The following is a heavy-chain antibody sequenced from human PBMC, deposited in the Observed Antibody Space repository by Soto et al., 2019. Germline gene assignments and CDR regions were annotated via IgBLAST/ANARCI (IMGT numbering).Heavy chain of an antibody. CDR3: ARLVTDWFDP. J-gene: IGHJ5*02. Sequence: EVQLVESGGGLVKPGGSLRLSCAASGFTFSSYSMNWVRQAPGKGLEWVSSISSSSSYIYYADSVKGRFTISRDNAKNTLYLQMNSLRAEDTAVYYCARLVTDWFDPWGQGTLVTVSS. D-gene: IGHD5-18*01. V-gene: IGHV3-21*04. CDR2: ISSSSSYI. CDR1: GFTFSSYS.